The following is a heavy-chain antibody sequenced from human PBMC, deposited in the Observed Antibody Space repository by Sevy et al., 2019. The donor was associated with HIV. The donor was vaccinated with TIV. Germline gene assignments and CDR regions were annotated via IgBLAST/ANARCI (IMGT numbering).Heavy chain of an antibody. D-gene: IGHD2-2*01. CDR2: ISDSGDNT. CDR1: GFTFSSYA. CDR3: AKDLRTSSLLIQVAYFDY. Sequence: GGCLRLSCAASGFTFSSYAMSWVRQAPGKGLEWVSGISDSGDNTYYTDSVKGRFTISRDNSKNTLYLQMNSLRGEDTGVYYCAKDLRTSSLLIQVAYFDYWGQGTLVLVSS. J-gene: IGHJ4*02. V-gene: IGHV3-23*01.